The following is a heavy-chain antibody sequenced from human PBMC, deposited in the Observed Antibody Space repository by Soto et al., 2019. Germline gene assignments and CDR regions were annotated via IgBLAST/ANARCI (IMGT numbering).Heavy chain of an antibody. Sequence: PGESLKISCQASGYTFTKYWVGWVRQMPGKGLEWMGIIYPDDSDTRYSPSFQGHVTISAGKSISTAYLQWSSLKASDSATYYCARRDMLTGYVYFDYWGQGTQVTVSS. J-gene: IGHJ4*02. V-gene: IGHV5-51*01. D-gene: IGHD3-9*01. CDR1: GYTFTKYW. CDR2: IYPDDSDT. CDR3: ARRDMLTGYVYFDY.